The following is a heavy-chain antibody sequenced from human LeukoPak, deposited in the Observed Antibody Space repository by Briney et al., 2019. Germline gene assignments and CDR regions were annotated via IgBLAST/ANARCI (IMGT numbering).Heavy chain of an antibody. CDR1: GFTFISYA. CDR2: ISGSGGST. CDR3: AKDHPAMVYYFAY. V-gene: IGHV3-23*01. J-gene: IGHJ4*02. Sequence: GGSLRLSCAASGFTFISYAMSWVRQAPGKGLEWVSAISGSGGSTYYADSVKGRFTISRDNSKNTLYLQMNSLRAKDTAVYYCAKDHPAMVYYFAYWGQGTLVTVSS. D-gene: IGHD5-18*01.